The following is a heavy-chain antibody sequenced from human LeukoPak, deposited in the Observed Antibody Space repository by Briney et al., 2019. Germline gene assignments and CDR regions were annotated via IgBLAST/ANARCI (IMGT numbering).Heavy chain of an antibody. V-gene: IGHV1-46*01. CDR3: ARDTVAGMAFDY. J-gene: IGHJ4*02. CDR2: INPSGGST. D-gene: IGHD6-19*01. CDR1: GYTLTSYY. Sequence: ASVKVSCKASGYTLTSYYMHWVRQAPGQGLEWMGIINPSGGSTGYAQKFQGRVTMTRDTSTSTVYMELSSLRSEDTAVYYCARDTVAGMAFDYWGQGTLVTVSS.